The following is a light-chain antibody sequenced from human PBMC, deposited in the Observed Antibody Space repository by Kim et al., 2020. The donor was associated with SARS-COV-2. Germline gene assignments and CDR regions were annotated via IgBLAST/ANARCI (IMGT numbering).Light chain of an antibody. CDR2: GAS. J-gene: IGKJ4*01. V-gene: IGKV3-20*01. Sequence: PREATAPPTYRARRSVKKNNLAWYQQKPGQAPRHRIYGASSRATGSPDRFSGSGSGTDFTLTISRLEPEDFAVYYCPQYGTSLTFGGGAKVDIK. CDR1: RSVKKNN. CDR3: PQYGTSLT.